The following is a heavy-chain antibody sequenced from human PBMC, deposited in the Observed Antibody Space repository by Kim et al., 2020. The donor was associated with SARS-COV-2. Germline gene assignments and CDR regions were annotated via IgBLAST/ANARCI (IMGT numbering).Heavy chain of an antibody. D-gene: IGHD3-10*01. CDR3: ARESRINGSGSQWFDP. Sequence: SLKSRVTISVDTSKTQFSLKVSSVPAADTAVYYCARESRINGSGSQWFDPWGQGTLVTVSS. J-gene: IGHJ5*02. V-gene: IGHV4-31*02.